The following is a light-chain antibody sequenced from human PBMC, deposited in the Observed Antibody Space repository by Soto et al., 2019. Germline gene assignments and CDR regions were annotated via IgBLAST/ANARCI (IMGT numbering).Light chain of an antibody. CDR3: RQDHNFPFT. CDR2: ASS. Sequence: AIQMTQSPSPLSASVGARVTLTCRASQGIGDDLGWYEQKPGKDPKLLIYASSTLQRGGPSRFSGSGSGTDFTLTVSSLQPEGFACYVCRQDHNFPFTCGAGTKVHFK. CDR1: QGIGDD. V-gene: IGKV1-6*01. J-gene: IGKJ3*01.